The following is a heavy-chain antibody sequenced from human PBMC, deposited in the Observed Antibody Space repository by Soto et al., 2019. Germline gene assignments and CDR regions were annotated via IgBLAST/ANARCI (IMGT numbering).Heavy chain of an antibody. CDR1: GGTFNSFS. Sequence: QVQLVQSGAEVKTPGSSVKVSCKASGGTFNSFSIDWLRQAPGQGLEWMGGIIPMSGRPNYAQRFQGRVTFTADKSTNTVYMEVNSLTREDTAVYYCARRGRESANWFDTWGQGTLVTVSS. J-gene: IGHJ5*02. CDR2: IIPMSGRP. CDR3: ARRGRESANWFDT. V-gene: IGHV1-69*06.